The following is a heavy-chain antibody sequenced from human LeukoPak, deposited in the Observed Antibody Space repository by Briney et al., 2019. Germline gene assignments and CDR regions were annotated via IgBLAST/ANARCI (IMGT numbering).Heavy chain of an antibody. CDR1: GYTFINFY. V-gene: IGHV1-46*01. D-gene: IGHD6-19*01. J-gene: IGHJ4*02. Sequence: GASVKVSCKASGYTFINFYMHWVRQAPGQGLEWMGIINPTGGSTSNAQKLQGRVTMTRDTSTSTVYMELSSLRSEDTAMYYCARGQSSWSFDFWGQGTLVTVSS. CDR3: ARGQSSWSFDF. CDR2: INPTGGST.